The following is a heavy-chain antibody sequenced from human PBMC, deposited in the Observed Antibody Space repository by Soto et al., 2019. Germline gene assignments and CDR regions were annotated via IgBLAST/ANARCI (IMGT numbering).Heavy chain of an antibody. Sequence: SVKVSCKASGDTFSTYTITWMRQAPGQGLEWMGGIIPRSATSKYAQKFQGRVTITADESKNTVFLQMGSLRAEDTALYYCARGNRQDNYFYGMDVWGQGTTVTVSS. J-gene: IGHJ6*02. V-gene: IGHV1-69*13. CDR3: ARGNRQDNYFYGMDV. CDR2: IIPRSATS. D-gene: IGHD2-15*01. CDR1: GDTFSTYT.